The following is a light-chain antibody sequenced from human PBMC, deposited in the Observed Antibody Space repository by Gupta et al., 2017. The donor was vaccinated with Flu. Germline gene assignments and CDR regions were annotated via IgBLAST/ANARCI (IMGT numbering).Light chain of an antibody. J-gene: IGKJ3*01. CDR3: QQFDDGPHIS. CDR1: EYIRNY. Sequence: DIQMTQSPTSLSASVGDRVAITCQANEYIRNYLNWYQQKPGKAPKLLIYEASTLETGVPSRFSGSGSGTEFTLTISSLQAEDTAIYYCQQFDDGPHISFGPGTKVDV. CDR2: EAS. V-gene: IGKV1-33*01.